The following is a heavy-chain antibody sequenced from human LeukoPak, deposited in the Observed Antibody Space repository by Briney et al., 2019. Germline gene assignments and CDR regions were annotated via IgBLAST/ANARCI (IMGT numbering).Heavy chain of an antibody. V-gene: IGHV3-30*04. D-gene: IGHD4-17*01. CDR1: GFTFSSYA. CDR3: AREYGDYLSAFDI. J-gene: IGHJ3*02. Sequence: PGGSLRLSCAASGFTFSSYAMRWVRQAPGKGLEWVAVISYDGSNKYYADSVKGRFTISRDNSKNTLYLQMNSLRAEDTAVYHCAREYGDYLSAFDIWGQGTMVTVSS. CDR2: ISYDGSNK.